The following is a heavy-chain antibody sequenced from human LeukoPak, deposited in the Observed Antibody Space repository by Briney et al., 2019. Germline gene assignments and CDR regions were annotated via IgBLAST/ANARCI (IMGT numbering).Heavy chain of an antibody. D-gene: IGHD2-2*01. CDR3: ARRRQLPDRGPLHY. Sequence: SETLSLTCAVYGGSFSGYYWSWIRQPPGKGLEWIGEINHSGSTNYNPSLKSRVTISVDTSKNQCSLKLSSVTAADTAVYYCARRRQLPDRGPLHYWGQGTLVTVSS. J-gene: IGHJ4*02. CDR2: INHSGST. CDR1: GGSFSGYY. V-gene: IGHV4-34*01.